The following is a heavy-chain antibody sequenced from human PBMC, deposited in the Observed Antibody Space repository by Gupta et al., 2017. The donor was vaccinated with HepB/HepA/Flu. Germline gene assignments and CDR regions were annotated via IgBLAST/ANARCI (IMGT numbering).Heavy chain of an antibody. V-gene: IGHV3-30*03. Sequence: QVQLVESGGGVVQPERLLRHSCAASGFSLTECAVNWVRQAPGKGLEWVAVIAHDGSYEYYADAVRGRFTISRDRFQNILYLQMDSLRREDSAVYFCAREWNVKGGDGAFDTWGQGTKVTVAS. D-gene: IGHD3-16*01. CDR3: AREWNVKGGDGAFDT. J-gene: IGHJ3*02. CDR2: IAHDGSYE. CDR1: GFSLTECA.